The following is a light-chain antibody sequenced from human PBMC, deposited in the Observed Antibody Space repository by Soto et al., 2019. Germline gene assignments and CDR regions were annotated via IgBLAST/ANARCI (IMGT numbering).Light chain of an antibody. CDR2: ATS. J-gene: IGKJ1*01. V-gene: IGKV1-17*01. CDR1: QDVSND. Sequence: DIQGTQSPSSLSASVGERVTITCRTSQDVSNDLVWYQQKPGKAPRRLIFATSNLQAGVPSRFSGSGSGTAFTLTIISLQPEDFATYYCLQHKHYPPTFGQGTKVDIK. CDR3: LQHKHYPPT.